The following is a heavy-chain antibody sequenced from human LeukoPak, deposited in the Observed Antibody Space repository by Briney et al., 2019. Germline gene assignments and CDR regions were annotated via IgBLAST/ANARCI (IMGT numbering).Heavy chain of an antibody. Sequence: SETLSLTCTVSGGSISSSSYYWGWIRQPPGKGLEWIGSIYYSGSTYYNPSLKSRVTISVDTSKNQFSLKLSSVTAADTAVYYCARHRSPHYSSYYYYYMDVWGKGTTVTVSS. CDR3: ARHRSPHYSSYYYYYMDV. D-gene: IGHD4-11*01. CDR2: IYYSGST. V-gene: IGHV4-39*01. J-gene: IGHJ6*03. CDR1: GGSISSSSYY.